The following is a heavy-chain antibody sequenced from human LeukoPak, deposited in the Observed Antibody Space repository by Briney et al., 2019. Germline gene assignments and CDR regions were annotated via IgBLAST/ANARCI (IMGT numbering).Heavy chain of an antibody. CDR2: ISASGGST. D-gene: IGHD3-3*01. CDR3: VKGRYYDFWSGYSLFDY. V-gene: IGHV3-23*01. CDR1: GFTFNYYA. Sequence: GGSLRLSCAASGFTFNYYAMAWVRQGPGKGLEWVSGISASGGSTYHADSVKGRFTVSRDNSKNTLYLQMNSLRAEDRAVYYCVKGRYYDFWSGYSLFDYWGQGTLVTVSS. J-gene: IGHJ4*02.